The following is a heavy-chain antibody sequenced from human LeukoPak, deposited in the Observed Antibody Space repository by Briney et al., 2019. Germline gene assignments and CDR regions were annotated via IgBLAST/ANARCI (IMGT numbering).Heavy chain of an antibody. CDR2: IYYSGST. Sequence: SETLSLTCTVSGGSISSYYWSWIRQPPGKGLEGIGYIYYSGSTNYNPSLKSRVTISVDTSKNQFSLKLSSVSAADTAVYYCARGGGSSGYYYSDWGQGTLVTVSS. CDR3: ARGGGSSGYYYSD. V-gene: IGHV4-59*12. D-gene: IGHD3-22*01. J-gene: IGHJ4*02. CDR1: GGSISSYY.